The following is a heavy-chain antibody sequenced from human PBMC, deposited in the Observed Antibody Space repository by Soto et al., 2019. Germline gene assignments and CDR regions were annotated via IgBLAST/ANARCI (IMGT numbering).Heavy chain of an antibody. J-gene: IGHJ2*01. CDR1: GGSISGGVHS. V-gene: IGHV4-30-4*01. D-gene: IGHD2-8*01. CDR2: IFDSGST. Sequence: QVQLQESGPGLVKPSETLSLTCTVSGGSISGGVHSWSWIRQPPGKGLKWIGHIFDSGSTYYNPSLKSRLTISVDTSKNPFSLWLSSVTAADTAVYFCASEIMPLTNDWYFDLWGRGTLVTVSS. CDR3: ASEIMPLTNDWYFDL.